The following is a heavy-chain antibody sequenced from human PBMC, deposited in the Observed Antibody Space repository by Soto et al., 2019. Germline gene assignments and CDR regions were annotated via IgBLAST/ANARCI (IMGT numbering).Heavy chain of an antibody. D-gene: IGHD2-15*01. CDR1: GFTFTNSA. CDR3: AADDIVTLI. CDR2: IVLGSGKT. J-gene: IGHJ4*02. Sequence: ASVKVSCKASGFTFTNSAMQWVRQARGQRLEWIGWIVLGSGKTNSAQKFRDRVTFTRDMSTNTAYMEVTSLRSEDTAVYYCAADDIVTLIWGQATLVTVSS. V-gene: IGHV1-58*02.